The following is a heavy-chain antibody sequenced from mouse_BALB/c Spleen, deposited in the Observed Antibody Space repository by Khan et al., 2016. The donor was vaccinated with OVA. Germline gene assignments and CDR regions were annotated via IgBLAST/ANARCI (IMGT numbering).Heavy chain of an antibody. V-gene: IGHV1-4*01. D-gene: IGHD2-14*01. CDR2: INPRSG. CDR3: ARRTTEYALDY. Sequence: VQLQESGAELARPGASVKMSCKASGYTFTSHTMHWIKQRPGQGMEWIGYINPRSGYKQTLNDKATLTADISYSTANMQLSSLTSEDSAVYYGARRTTEYALDYWGQGTSVTVAA. CDR1: GYTFTSHT. J-gene: IGHJ4*01.